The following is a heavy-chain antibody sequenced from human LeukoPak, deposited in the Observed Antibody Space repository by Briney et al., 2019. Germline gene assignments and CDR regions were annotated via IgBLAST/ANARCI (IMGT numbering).Heavy chain of an antibody. J-gene: IGHJ3*02. Sequence: GASVKVSCKASGYTFTGYYMHWVRQAPGQGLEWMGWISAYNGNTNYAQKLQGRVTMTTDTSTSTAYMELRSLRSDDTAVYYCARVKHGYVWGSYRSDAFDIWGQGTMVTVSS. CDR2: ISAYNGNT. CDR1: GYTFTGYY. V-gene: IGHV1-18*04. CDR3: ARVKHGYVWGSYRSDAFDI. D-gene: IGHD3-16*02.